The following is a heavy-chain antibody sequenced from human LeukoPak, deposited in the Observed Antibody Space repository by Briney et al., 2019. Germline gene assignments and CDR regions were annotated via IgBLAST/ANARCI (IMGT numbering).Heavy chain of an antibody. CDR2: IYPGDSDT. V-gene: IGHV5-51*01. D-gene: IGHD3-10*01. Sequence: GESLKISCKGSGYSFTSYWIGWVRQMPGKGLEWMGIIYPGDSDTRYSPSFQGQVTISADKSISTAYLLWSSLKASDTAMYYCVRPVYGSGSYDAFDIWGQGTMVTVSS. J-gene: IGHJ3*02. CDR1: GYSFTSYW. CDR3: VRPVYGSGSYDAFDI.